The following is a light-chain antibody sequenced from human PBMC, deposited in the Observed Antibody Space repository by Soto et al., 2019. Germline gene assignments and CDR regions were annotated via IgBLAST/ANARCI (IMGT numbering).Light chain of an antibody. V-gene: IGLV2-11*01. Sequence: QSALTQPRSVSGSPGQSVTISCTGTSSDVGGYTYVSWYQQHPGKAPKVMIYDVSKRPSGVPDRFSGSKSGNTASLTISGLQAEDEADYYCCSYAGSYIYVFGTGTRSPS. CDR1: SSDVGGYTY. CDR2: DVS. J-gene: IGLJ1*01. CDR3: CSYAGSYIYV.